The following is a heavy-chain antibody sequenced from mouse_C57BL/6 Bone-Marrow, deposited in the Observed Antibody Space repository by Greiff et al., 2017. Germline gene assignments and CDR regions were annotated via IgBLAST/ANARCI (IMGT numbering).Heavy chain of an antibody. CDR1: GYTFTSYG. Sequence: VQLQESGAELARPGASVKLSCKASGYTFTSYGISWVKQRTGQGLEWIGEIYPRSGNTYYNEKFKGKATLTADKSSSTAYMELRSLTSEDSAVYFCARENYGSSYYFDYWGQGTTLTVSS. CDR2: IYPRSGNT. V-gene: IGHV1-81*01. J-gene: IGHJ2*01. CDR3: ARENYGSSYYFDY. D-gene: IGHD1-1*01.